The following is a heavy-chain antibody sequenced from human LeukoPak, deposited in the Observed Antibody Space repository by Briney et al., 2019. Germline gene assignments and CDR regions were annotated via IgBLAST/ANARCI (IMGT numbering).Heavy chain of an antibody. CDR2: IKHSGST. CDR1: GGSFINYY. CDR3: ARGGYSGYDPWFDP. Sequence: PSESLSLTCAASGGSFINYYLSWIRQSPGKGLEWIGEIKHSGSTNYNPSLKSRVTISVDTSKIQFSLKLSSVTAADTAVYYCARGGYSGYDPWFDPWGQGTLVTVSS. D-gene: IGHD5-12*01. J-gene: IGHJ5*02. V-gene: IGHV4-34*01.